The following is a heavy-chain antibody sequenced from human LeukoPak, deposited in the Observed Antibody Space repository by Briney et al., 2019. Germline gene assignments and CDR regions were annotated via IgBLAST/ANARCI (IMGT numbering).Heavy chain of an antibody. J-gene: IGHJ4*02. Sequence: SETLSLTCPVSSGSLSSSCYYWGWLREPPGKGLEWIGRIYYSGSTYYNPSLKSRVTISVDTSQNTFSRQLRSVTAADTAVYYCARLGLDAGAGTFDYWGQGTLVTVSS. D-gene: IGHD6-13*01. CDR2: IYYSGST. V-gene: IGHV4-39*01. CDR3: ARLGLDAGAGTFDY. CDR1: SGSLSSSCYY.